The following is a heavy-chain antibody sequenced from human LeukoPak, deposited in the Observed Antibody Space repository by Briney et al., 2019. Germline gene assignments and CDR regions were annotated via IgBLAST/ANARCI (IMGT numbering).Heavy chain of an antibody. CDR2: IIPIFGTA. D-gene: IGHD6-13*01. CDR1: GGTFSSYA. V-gene: IGHV1-69*01. CDR3: AREPLAGTAYFDY. Sequence: SVKVSCKASGGTFSSYAISWVRQAPGQGLEWMGGIIPIFGTANYAQKFQGRVTITADESTSTAYMELSSLRSEDTAVYYCAREPLAGTAYFDYWGQGTLVTVSS. J-gene: IGHJ4*02.